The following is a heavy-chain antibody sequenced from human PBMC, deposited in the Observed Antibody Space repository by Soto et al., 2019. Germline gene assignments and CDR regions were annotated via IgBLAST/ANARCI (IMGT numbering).Heavy chain of an antibody. D-gene: IGHD4-17*01. CDR1: GYTLTELS. J-gene: IGHJ3*02. V-gene: IGHV1-24*01. CDR2: FDPEDGET. Sequence: ASVKVSCKVSGYTLTELSMHWVRQAPGKGLEWMGGFDPEDGETIYAQKFQGRVTMTEDTSTDTAYMELSSLRSEDTAVYYCATASGDYGGNSGALDIWGQGTMFTVSS. CDR3: ATASGDYGGNSGALDI.